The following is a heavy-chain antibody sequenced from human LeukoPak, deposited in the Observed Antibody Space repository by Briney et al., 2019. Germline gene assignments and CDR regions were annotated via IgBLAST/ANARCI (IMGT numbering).Heavy chain of an antibody. Sequence: ASVKVSCKASGHTFTGYYIHWVRQAPGQGLEWMGRINPNSGGTNYAQKFQGRVTMTRDTSISTAYMELSRLRSDDTAVYYCARGYIAAAGTIDYWGQGTLVTVST. CDR2: INPNSGGT. CDR3: ARGYIAAAGTIDY. CDR1: GHTFTGYY. D-gene: IGHD6-13*01. V-gene: IGHV1-2*06. J-gene: IGHJ4*02.